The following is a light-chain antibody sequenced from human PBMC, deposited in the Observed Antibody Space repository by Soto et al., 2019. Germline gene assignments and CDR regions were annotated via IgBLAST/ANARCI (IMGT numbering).Light chain of an antibody. CDR1: SGYSNYK. V-gene: IGLV9-49*01. CDR2: VGTGGIVG. CDR3: GADHGSGSNFVYV. Sequence: QSVLTQPPSASASLGASVTLTCTLSSGYSNYKVDWYQQRPGKGPRFVMRVGTGGIVGSKGDGIPDRFSVLGSGLNRYLTIKNIQEEDESDYSCGADHGSGSNFVYVFGTGTKLTVL. J-gene: IGLJ1*01.